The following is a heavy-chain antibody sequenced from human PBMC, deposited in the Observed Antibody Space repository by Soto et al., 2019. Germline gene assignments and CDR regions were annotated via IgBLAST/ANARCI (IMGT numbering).Heavy chain of an antibody. J-gene: IGHJ6*02. CDR2: IYYSGST. D-gene: IGHD3-9*01. V-gene: IGHV4-31*03. CDR1: GGSISSGGYY. Sequence: QVQLQESGPGLVKPSQTLSLTCTVSGGSISSGGYYWSWIRQHPGKGLEWIGYIYYSGSTYYNPSLKSRVTISVDTSKNQFSLKLSSVTAAYTAVYYCARDNGRMYYDILTGPYGMDVWGQGTTVTVSS. CDR3: ARDNGRMYYDILTGPYGMDV.